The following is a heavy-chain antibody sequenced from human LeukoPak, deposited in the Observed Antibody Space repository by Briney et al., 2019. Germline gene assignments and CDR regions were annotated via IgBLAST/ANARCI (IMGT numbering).Heavy chain of an antibody. J-gene: IGHJ6*04. CDR2: IYTSGST. V-gene: IGHV4-61*02. CDR3: ARWGSGGSCSHCYYGMDV. Sequence: PSQTLSLTCTVSGGSISSGSYYWSWIRQPAGKGLEWIGRIYTSGSTNYNPSLKSRVTISVDTSKNQFSLKLSSVTAADTAVYYCARWGSGGSCSHCYYGMDVWGKGTTVTVSS. D-gene: IGHD2-15*01. CDR1: GGSISSGSYY.